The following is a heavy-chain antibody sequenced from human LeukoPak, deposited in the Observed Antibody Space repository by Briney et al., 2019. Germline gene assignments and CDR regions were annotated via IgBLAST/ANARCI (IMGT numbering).Heavy chain of an antibody. CDR1: GYTFTRYY. V-gene: IGHV1-46*01. J-gene: IGHJ4*02. CDR3: ATDPFYSGSG. D-gene: IGHD1-26*01. CDR2: INPSGGST. Sequence: ASVKVSCKASGYTFTRYYMHWVRQAPGQGLEWMGIINPSGGSTNYAQKFQGRVTMTRDTSTNTVYMELSSLRSEDTAVYYCATDPFYSGSGWGQGTLVTVSS.